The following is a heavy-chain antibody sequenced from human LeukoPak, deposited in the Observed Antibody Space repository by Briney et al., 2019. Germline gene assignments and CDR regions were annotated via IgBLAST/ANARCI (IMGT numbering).Heavy chain of an antibody. J-gene: IGHJ4*02. V-gene: IGHV1-8*01. D-gene: IGHD2-21*01. Sequence: GASVKVSCKASGYTFTSYDINWVRQATGQGLEWMGWMNPNSDNTAYAQKFQGRVTMTRNTSISTAYMELSSLRSEDTAVYYCVTVAPDCWGQGTLVTVSS. CDR2: MNPNSDNT. CDR3: VTVAPDC. CDR1: GYTFTSYD.